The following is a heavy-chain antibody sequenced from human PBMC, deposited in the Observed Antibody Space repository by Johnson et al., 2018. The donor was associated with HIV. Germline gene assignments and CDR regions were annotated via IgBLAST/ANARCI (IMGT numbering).Heavy chain of an antibody. CDR2: ISYDGSNK. V-gene: IGHV3-30*03. J-gene: IGHJ3*02. D-gene: IGHD1-26*01. CDR3: ARVTQQVGRVGSDAFDI. CDR1: GFTFANSG. Sequence: QVQLVESGGGVVQPGRSLRLSCAASGFTFANSGVHWVRQAPGKGLEWVAVISYDGSNKYYADSVKGRFTISRDNSKNTLYLQMNSLRAEDTAVYYCARVTQQVGRVGSDAFDIWGQGTMVTVSS.